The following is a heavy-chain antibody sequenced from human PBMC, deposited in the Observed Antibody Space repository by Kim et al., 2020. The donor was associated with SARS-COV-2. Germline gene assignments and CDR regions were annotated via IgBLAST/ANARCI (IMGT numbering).Heavy chain of an antibody. D-gene: IGHD3-22*01. CDR3: ARVSRDDITGRTWFYFDN. Sequence: GGSLRLSCAASGFTFSSYAMTWVRQAPGKGLEWLSSITGSGGNTYYADSVKGRFIISRDNSNNALYLQVNSLRAEDTAVYNCARVSRDDITGRTWFYFDNWGQGTLVTVSS. V-gene: IGHV3-23*01. CDR2: ITGSGGNT. J-gene: IGHJ4*02. CDR1: GFTFSSYA.